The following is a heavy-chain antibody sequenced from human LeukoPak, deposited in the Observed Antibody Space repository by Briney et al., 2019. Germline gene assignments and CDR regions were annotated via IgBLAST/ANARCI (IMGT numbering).Heavy chain of an antibody. CDR2: IYSGGST. J-gene: IGHJ6*04. CDR3: ARELGRYCSSTSCLVPDYYYYGMDV. D-gene: IGHD2-2*01. Sequence: GGSLRLSCAASGFTVSSNYMSWVRQAPGKGLEWVSVIYSGGSTYYADSVKGRFTISRDNSKNTLYLQMNSLRAEDTAVYYCARELGRYCSSTSCLVPDYYYYGMDVWGKGTTVTVSS. CDR1: GFTVSSNY. V-gene: IGHV3-53*01.